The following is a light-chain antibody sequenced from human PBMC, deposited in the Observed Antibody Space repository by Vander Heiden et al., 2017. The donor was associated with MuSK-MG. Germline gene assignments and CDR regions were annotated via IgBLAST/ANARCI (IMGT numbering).Light chain of an antibody. Sequence: SALTQPASVSGSPGQSITISCTGPTSDVGDYNYVSWYQQHPGKAPKLLIYEVSNRPSGVSHRFSGSKSGNTASLTISGLQAEDESEYYCSSYTTSSTLRVFGGGTKLTVL. J-gene: IGLJ2*01. CDR1: TSDVGDYNY. CDR2: EVS. V-gene: IGLV2-14*01. CDR3: SSYTTSSTLRV.